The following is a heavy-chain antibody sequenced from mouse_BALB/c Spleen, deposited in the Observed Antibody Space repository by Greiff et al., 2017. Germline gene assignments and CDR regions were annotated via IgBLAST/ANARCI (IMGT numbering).Heavy chain of an antibody. CDR2: ISTYYGDA. J-gene: IGHJ3*01. V-gene: IGHV1S137*01. CDR3: ARPLSGYERWFAY. D-gene: IGHD3-1*01. CDR1: GYTFTDYA. Sequence: VQRVESGAELVRPGVSVKISCKGSGYTFTDYAMHWVKQSHAKSLEWIGVISTYYGDASYNQKFKGKATMTVDKSSSTAYMELARLTSEDSAIYYCARPLSGYERWFAYWGQGTLVTVSA.